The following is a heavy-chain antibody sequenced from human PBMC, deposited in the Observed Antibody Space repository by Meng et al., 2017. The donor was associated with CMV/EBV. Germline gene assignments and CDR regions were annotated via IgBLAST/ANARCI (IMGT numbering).Heavy chain of an antibody. CDR1: GFTFSSYG. J-gene: IGHJ4*02. Sequence: GESLKISCAASGFTFSSYGMHWVRQAPGKELEWVAFIRYDGSNKYYADSVKGRFTISRDNSKNTLYLQMNSLRAEDTAVYYCAKDDLRYYWGQGTLVTVSS. CDR2: IRYDGSNK. CDR3: AKDDLRYY. D-gene: IGHD2-21*02. V-gene: IGHV3-30*02.